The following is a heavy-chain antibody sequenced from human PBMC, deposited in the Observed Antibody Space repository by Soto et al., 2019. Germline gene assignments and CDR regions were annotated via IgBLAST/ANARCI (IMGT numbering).Heavy chain of an antibody. CDR2: IKPDGSEK. CDR3: VRYV. CDR1: GFSFSWYG. V-gene: IGHV3-7*01. D-gene: IGHD3-16*01. J-gene: IGHJ4*02. Sequence: EVQLVESGGGLVQPGGSLRLSCAASGFSFSWYGMTWVRQAPGKGLEWVASIKPDGSEKYYVDSVKGRFAISRDNAKNSVYLQMDSLRAEDTAVYYCVRYVWGQGTLVIVSS.